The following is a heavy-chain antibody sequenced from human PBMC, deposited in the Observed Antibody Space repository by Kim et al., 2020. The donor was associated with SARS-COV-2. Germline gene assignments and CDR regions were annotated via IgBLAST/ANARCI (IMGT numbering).Heavy chain of an antibody. CDR3: ARDNYCSGGSCYSEGQSYYYYMDV. Sequence: ASVKVSCKASGYTFTSYGISWVRQAPGQGLEWMGWISAYNGNTNYAQKLQGRVTMTTDTPTSTAYMELRSLRSDDTAVYYCARDNYCSGGSCYSEGQSYYYYMDVWGKGTTVTVSS. V-gene: IGHV1-18*01. J-gene: IGHJ6*03. CDR1: GYTFTSYG. D-gene: IGHD2-15*01. CDR2: ISAYNGNT.